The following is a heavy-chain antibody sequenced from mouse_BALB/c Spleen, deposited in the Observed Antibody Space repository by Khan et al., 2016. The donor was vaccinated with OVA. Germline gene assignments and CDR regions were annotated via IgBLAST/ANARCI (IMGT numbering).Heavy chain of an antibody. CDR2: IYYSGKI. CDR3: VRSGTTVVAYWYFDV. CDR1: GYSITSGYS. D-gene: IGHD1-1*01. V-gene: IGHV3-1*02. J-gene: IGHJ1*01. Sequence: EVQLQESGPDLVKPSQSLSLTCTVTGYSITSGYSWHWIRQFPGNKLEWMGYIYYSGKINYNPSLKSRISITRDTSKNQFFLQLNSVTTEDTATYYCVRSGTTVVAYWYFDVWGAGTTVTVSS.